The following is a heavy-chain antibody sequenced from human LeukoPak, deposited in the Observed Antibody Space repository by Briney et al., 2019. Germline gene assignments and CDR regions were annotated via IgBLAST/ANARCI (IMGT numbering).Heavy chain of an antibody. CDR1: GGTFSSYA. J-gene: IGHJ4*02. D-gene: IGHD2-2*02. Sequence: SVKVPCKASGGTFSSYAISWVRQAPGQGLEWMGGIIPIFGTANYAQRFQGRVTITADESTSTAYMELSSLRSEDTAVYYCARDRGDCSSTSCYNYWGQGTLVTVSS. CDR3: ARDRGDCSSTSCYNY. CDR2: IIPIFGTA. V-gene: IGHV1-69*13.